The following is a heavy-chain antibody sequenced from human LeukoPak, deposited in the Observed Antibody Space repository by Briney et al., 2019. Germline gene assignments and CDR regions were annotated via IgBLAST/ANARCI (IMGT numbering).Heavy chain of an antibody. J-gene: IGHJ4*02. Sequence: GRSLRLSCAASGFSFVAYSMHWVRQAPGKGLEWVSAISGSGGSTYYADSVKGRFTISRDNSKNTLYLQMNSLRAEDTAVYYCARDSGSSEFYFDYWGQGTLVTVSS. CDR1: GFSFVAYS. D-gene: IGHD1-26*01. CDR3: ARDSGSSEFYFDY. V-gene: IGHV3-23*01. CDR2: ISGSGGST.